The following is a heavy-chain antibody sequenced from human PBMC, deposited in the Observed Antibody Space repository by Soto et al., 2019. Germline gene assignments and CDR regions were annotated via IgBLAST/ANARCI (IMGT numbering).Heavy chain of an antibody. Sequence: GGSLRLSCAASGFTFSSYGMHWVRQAPGNGLEWVAVISYDGSNKYYADSVKGRFTISRDNSKNTLYLQMNSLRAEDTAVYYCAKVGIVGATTPFDYWGQGTLVTVSS. CDR3: AKVGIVGATTPFDY. J-gene: IGHJ4*02. D-gene: IGHD1-26*01. V-gene: IGHV3-30*18. CDR2: ISYDGSNK. CDR1: GFTFSSYG.